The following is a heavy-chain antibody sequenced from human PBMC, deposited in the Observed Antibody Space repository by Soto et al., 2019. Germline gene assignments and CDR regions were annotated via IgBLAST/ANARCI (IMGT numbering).Heavy chain of an antibody. CDR1: GGTFSSYA. Sequence: SVKVSCKASGGTFSSYAISWVRQAPGQGLEWMGGIIPIFGTANYAQKFLGRVTITADESTSTAYMELSSLRSEDTAVYYCARTNYYDSSGYYYFDYWGQGTLVTVSS. CDR3: ARTNYYDSSGYYYFDY. V-gene: IGHV1-69*13. J-gene: IGHJ4*02. D-gene: IGHD3-22*01. CDR2: IIPIFGTA.